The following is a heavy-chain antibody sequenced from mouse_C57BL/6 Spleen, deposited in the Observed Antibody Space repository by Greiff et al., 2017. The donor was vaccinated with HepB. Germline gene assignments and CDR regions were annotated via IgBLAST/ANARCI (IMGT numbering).Heavy chain of an antibody. V-gene: IGHV3-6*01. CDR3: ARDEDYAWFAY. D-gene: IGHD2-4*01. CDR2: ISYDGSN. Sequence: EVKLRESGPGLVKPSQSLSLTCSVTGYSITSGYYWTWIRQFPGNKLEWMGYISYDGSNNYNPSLKNRISITRDTSKNQFFLKLNSVTTEDTATYYCARDEDYAWFAYWGQGTLVTVSA. CDR1: GYSITSGYY. J-gene: IGHJ3*01.